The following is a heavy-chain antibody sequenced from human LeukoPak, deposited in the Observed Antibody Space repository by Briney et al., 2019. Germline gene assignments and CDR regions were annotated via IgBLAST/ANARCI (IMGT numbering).Heavy chain of an antibody. J-gene: IGHJ3*02. CDR3: ATNRGTAMADDAFDI. CDR2: INHSGST. CDR1: GGSFSGYY. Sequence: PSETLSLTCAVYGGSFSGYYWSWIRQPPGKGLEWIGEINHSGSTNYNPSLKSRVTISVDTSKNQFSLKLSSVTAADTAVYYCATNRGTAMADDAFDIWGQRTMVTVSS. D-gene: IGHD5-18*01. V-gene: IGHV4-34*01.